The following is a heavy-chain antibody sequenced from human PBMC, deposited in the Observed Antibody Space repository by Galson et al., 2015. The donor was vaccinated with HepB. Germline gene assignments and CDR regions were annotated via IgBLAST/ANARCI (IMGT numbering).Heavy chain of an antibody. CDR3: ATGGSGVSGWYLHPPYPFDY. CDR2: ISGSGGST. D-gene: IGHD6-19*01. CDR1: GFTFSSYA. V-gene: IGHV3-23*01. Sequence: SLRLSCAASGFTFSSYAMSWVRQAPGKRLEWVSAISGSGGSTYYADSVKGRFTISRDNSKNTLYLQMNSLRAEDTAVYYCATGGSGVSGWYLHPPYPFDYWGQGTLVTVSS. J-gene: IGHJ4*02.